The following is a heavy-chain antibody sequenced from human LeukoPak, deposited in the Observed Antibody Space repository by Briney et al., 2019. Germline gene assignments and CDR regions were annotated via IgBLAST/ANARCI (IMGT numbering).Heavy chain of an antibody. Sequence: PSETLSLTCAVYGGSFSGYYWSWIRQPPGKGLEWIGEINHSGSTNYNPSLKSRVTISVDTSKNQFSLKLSSVTAADTAVYYCARVRDVVTAYVDYWGQGILVTVSS. J-gene: IGHJ4*02. D-gene: IGHD2-21*02. CDR2: INHSGST. CDR3: ARVRDVVTAYVDY. CDR1: GGSFSGYY. V-gene: IGHV4-34*01.